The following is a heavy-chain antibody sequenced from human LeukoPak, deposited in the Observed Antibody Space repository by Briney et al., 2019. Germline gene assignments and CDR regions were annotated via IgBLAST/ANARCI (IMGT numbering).Heavy chain of an antibody. CDR1: GFTFSSYW. V-gene: IGHV3-7*01. Sequence: GGSLRLSCAASGFTFSSYWMSWVRQAPGKGLEWVANIKQDGSEKYYVDSVKGRFTISRDNAKNSLYLQMNSLRAEDTAVYYCARPIYRSSPNGEKYWGQGTLVTVSS. CDR3: ARPIYRSSPNGEKY. J-gene: IGHJ4*02. D-gene: IGHD6-6*01. CDR2: IKQDGSEK.